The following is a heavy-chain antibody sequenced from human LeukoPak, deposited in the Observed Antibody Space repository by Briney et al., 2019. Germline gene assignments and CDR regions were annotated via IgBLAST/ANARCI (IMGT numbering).Heavy chain of an antibody. Sequence: GGSLRLSCAASGFNFNNYWMSWVRQAPGKGLEWVANIKEDESEKDYVDSVKGRFTISRDNAKNSLYLQMNSLRAEDTAVYYCVTRGYSYGFDYWGQGTLVTVSS. D-gene: IGHD5-18*01. V-gene: IGHV3-7*01. CDR3: VTRGYSYGFDY. J-gene: IGHJ4*02. CDR1: GFNFNNYW. CDR2: IKEDESEK.